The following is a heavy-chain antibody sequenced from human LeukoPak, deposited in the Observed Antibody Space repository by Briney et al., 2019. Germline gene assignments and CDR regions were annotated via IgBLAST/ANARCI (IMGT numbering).Heavy chain of an antibody. CDR3: ASSDSGYFDY. J-gene: IGHJ4*02. V-gene: IGHV3-9*01. CDR1: GFTFDDYA. CDR2: ISWNSGSI. D-gene: IGHD1-26*01. Sequence: GGSLRLSCAASGFTFDDYAMHWVRQAPGKGLEWVSGISWNSGSIGYADSVKGRFTISRDNSKNTLYLQMNSLRAENTAVYYCASSDSGYFDYWGQGTLVTVSS.